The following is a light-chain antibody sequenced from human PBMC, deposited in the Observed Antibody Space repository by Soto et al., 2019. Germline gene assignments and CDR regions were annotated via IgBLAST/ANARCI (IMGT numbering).Light chain of an antibody. Sequence: DIVMTQSPLSLPVTPGEPASISCRSSQSLLQSNGYYYLDWYLQKPGQSPQLLIYLSSNRASGVPDRFSGSGSGTDFTLKISRVEAEDVGVYFCMQSLQTITFGQGTRLEIK. CDR2: LSS. V-gene: IGKV2-28*01. CDR1: QSLLQSNGYYY. J-gene: IGKJ5*01. CDR3: MQSLQTIT.